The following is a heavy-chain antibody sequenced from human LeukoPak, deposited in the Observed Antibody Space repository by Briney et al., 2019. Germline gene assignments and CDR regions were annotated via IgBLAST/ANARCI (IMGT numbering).Heavy chain of an antibody. CDR2: ISGSGGST. J-gene: IGHJ4*02. CDR3: AKEAHTVTNQYPLDY. D-gene: IGHD4-17*01. Sequence: GGSLRLSGAASGFTFSSYEMNWVRQAPGKGLEWVSAISGSGGSTYYADSVKGRFTISRDNSKNTLYLQMNSLRAEDTAVYYCAKEAHTVTNQYPLDYWGQGTLVTVSS. CDR1: GFTFSSYE. V-gene: IGHV3-23*01.